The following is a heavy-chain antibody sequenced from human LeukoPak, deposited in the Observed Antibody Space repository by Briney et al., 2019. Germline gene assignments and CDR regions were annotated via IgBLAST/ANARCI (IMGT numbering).Heavy chain of an antibody. CDR2: INHSGST. D-gene: IGHD3-22*01. J-gene: IGHJ4*02. CDR1: GGSFSGYY. CDR3: ARGLRGMIVP. Sequence: KPSETLSLTCAVYGGSFSGYYWSWIRQPPGKGLEWIGEINHSGSTNYNPSLKSRVTISVDTSKNQFSLKLSSVTAADTAVYYCARGLRGMIVPGGQGTLVTVSS. V-gene: IGHV4-34*01.